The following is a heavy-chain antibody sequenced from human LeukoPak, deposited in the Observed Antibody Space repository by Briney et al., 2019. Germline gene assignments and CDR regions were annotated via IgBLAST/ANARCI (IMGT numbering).Heavy chain of an antibody. D-gene: IGHD6-13*01. J-gene: IGHJ4*02. CDR2: INHSGST. CDR1: GGSFSGYY. Sequence: SETLSLTCAVYGGSFSGYYWSWIRQPPGKGLEWIGEINHSGSTNYNPSLKSRVTISVDTSKNQFSLKLSSVTAADTAVYYCAAASDPYFDYWGQGTLVTVSS. V-gene: IGHV4-34*01. CDR3: AAASDPYFDY.